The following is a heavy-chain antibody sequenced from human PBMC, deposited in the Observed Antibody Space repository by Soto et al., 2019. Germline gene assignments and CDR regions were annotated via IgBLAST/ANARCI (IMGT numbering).Heavy chain of an antibody. J-gene: IGHJ6*01. CDR1: GFTFSSYA. D-gene: IGHD6-25*01. CDR3: AKDRRPNYYDGMDV. Sequence: QVQLVESGGGVVQPGRSLRLSCAASGFTFSSYAMHWVRQAPGKGLEWVAVISYDGSNKYYADSVKGRFTISRDNSKNTLYLQMNSLRAEDTAVYYCAKDRRPNYYDGMDVW. V-gene: IGHV3-30*18. CDR2: ISYDGSNK.